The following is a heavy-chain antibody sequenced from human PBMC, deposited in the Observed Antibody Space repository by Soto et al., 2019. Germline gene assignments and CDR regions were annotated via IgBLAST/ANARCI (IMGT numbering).Heavy chain of an antibody. V-gene: IGHV3-23*01. Sequence: EVQLLDSGGGLVQPGGSLRLSCAASGFTFSSYAMNWVRQAPGKGLEWVSVISGSGDSTYYADSLKGRFTISRDNSKNTLYLHMNSLRTEDTAVYYCARRGPGTYFDYWGQGTLVTVSS. D-gene: IGHD6-13*01. CDR1: GFTFSSYA. CDR3: ARRGPGTYFDY. CDR2: ISGSGDST. J-gene: IGHJ4*02.